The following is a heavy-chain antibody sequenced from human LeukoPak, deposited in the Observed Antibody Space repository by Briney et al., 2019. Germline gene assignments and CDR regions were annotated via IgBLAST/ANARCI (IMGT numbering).Heavy chain of an antibody. CDR2: ISGSGGST. J-gene: IGHJ4*02. D-gene: IGHD2-2*01. Sequence: PGGSLRLSCAASGFTFSSYAMSWVRQAPGKGXEWVSAISGSGGSTYYADSVKGRFTISRDNSKNTLYLQMNSLRAEDTAVYYCAKDPDDIVVVRAFDYWGQGTLVTVSS. CDR1: GFTFSSYA. V-gene: IGHV3-23*01. CDR3: AKDPDDIVVVRAFDY.